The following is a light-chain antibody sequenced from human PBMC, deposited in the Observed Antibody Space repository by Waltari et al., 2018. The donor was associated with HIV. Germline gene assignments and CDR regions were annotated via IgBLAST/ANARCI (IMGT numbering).Light chain of an antibody. V-gene: IGKV4-1*01. CDR3: QQYYSTPRT. CDR1: ENLLSRSNNKTY. CDR2: WAS. Sequence: DIVMTQSPDSLDVSLGERATINCKSSENLLSRSNNKTYLAWYQQKLRQPPKLLILWASTRESGVPDRFSGGGSGAHFTLTISSLQAEDVAVYYCQQYYSTPRTFGQGTNVEIK. J-gene: IGKJ1*01.